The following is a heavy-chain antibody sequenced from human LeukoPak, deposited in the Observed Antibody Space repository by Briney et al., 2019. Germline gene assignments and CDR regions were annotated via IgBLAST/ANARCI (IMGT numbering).Heavy chain of an antibody. Sequence: GGSLRLSCAASGFTFSDYYMSWIRQAPGKGLEWVSYISSSGSTIYYADSVKGRFTISRDNAKNSLYLQMNSLRAEDTAVYYCTRDLGGYSYGYRYYGLDVWGQGTTVTVSS. CDR1: GFTFSDYY. CDR2: ISSSGSTI. CDR3: TRDLGGYSYGYRYYGLDV. D-gene: IGHD5-18*01. V-gene: IGHV3-11*04. J-gene: IGHJ6*02.